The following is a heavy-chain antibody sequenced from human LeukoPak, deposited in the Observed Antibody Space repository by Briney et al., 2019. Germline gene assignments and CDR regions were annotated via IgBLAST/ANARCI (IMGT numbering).Heavy chain of an antibody. V-gene: IGHV4-39*01. J-gene: IGHJ4*02. D-gene: IGHD7-27*01. CDR2: IYYSGNT. CDR1: GGSINTFNHY. Sequence: SETLSLTCTVSGGSINTFNHYWGWIRQPPGKGLEWIGSIYYSGNTYYDASLKSRVAMSVDTSKDQFSLKVRSVTAADTAVYFCARLDWGSRGSGSFDIWGQGTLVIVSS. CDR3: ARLDWGSRGSGSFDI.